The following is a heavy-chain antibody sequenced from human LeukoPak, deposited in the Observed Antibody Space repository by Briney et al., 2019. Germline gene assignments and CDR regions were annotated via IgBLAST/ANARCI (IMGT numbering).Heavy chain of an antibody. CDR1: GFTFSSYA. CDR2: VSAGSGVT. V-gene: IGHV3-23*01. J-gene: IGHJ4*02. CDR3: AKCDAGTYAFSDY. D-gene: IGHD2-2*01. Sequence: GSLRLSCAASGFTFSSYAMTWVRQAPGRGLEWVSVVSAGSGVTFYADSVKGRFTISRDNSKTTLYLQLNSLRVEDTAIYYCAKCDAGTYAFSDYWGRGTLVTVSS.